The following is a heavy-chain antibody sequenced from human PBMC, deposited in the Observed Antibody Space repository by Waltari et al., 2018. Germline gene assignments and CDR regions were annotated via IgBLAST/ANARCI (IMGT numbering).Heavy chain of an antibody. Sequence: QVQLVESGGGVVQPGRSLRLSWAASGFTFSSDGMHWVRQAPGKGLEWVAVIWYDGSNKYYADSVKGRFTISRDNSKNTLYLQMNSLRAEDTAVYYCATIAAAGYWGQGTLVTVSS. J-gene: IGHJ4*02. V-gene: IGHV3-33*01. CDR1: GFTFSSDG. D-gene: IGHD6-13*01. CDR2: IWYDGSNK. CDR3: ATIAAAGY.